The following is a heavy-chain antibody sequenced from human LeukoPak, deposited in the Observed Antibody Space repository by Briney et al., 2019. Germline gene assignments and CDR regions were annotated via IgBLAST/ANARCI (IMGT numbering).Heavy chain of an antibody. D-gene: IGHD3-10*01. CDR1: GYXFTDYW. Sequence: GESLKISCKGSGYXFTDYWITWVRQMPGKGLEWMGIIHPGDSDTRYSPSFQGQVTISADKSISTAYLQWSSLKASDTAMYYCARQVTTRSGSYLDYWGQGTLVTVSS. J-gene: IGHJ4*02. V-gene: IGHV5-51*01. CDR3: ARQVTTRSGSYLDY. CDR2: IHPGDSDT.